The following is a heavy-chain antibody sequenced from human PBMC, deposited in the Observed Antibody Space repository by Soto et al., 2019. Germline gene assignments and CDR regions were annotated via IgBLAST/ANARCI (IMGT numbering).Heavy chain of an antibody. D-gene: IGHD3-3*01. CDR3: AKITIFGEADY. V-gene: IGHV4-34*01. Sequence: LSLTCAVYGGSFSGYYWSWIRQPPGKGLEWIGEINHSGSTNYNPSLKSRVTISVDTSKNQFSLKLSSVTAADTAVYYCAKITIFGEADYWGQGTLVTVSS. CDR1: GGSFSGYY. J-gene: IGHJ4*02. CDR2: INHSGST.